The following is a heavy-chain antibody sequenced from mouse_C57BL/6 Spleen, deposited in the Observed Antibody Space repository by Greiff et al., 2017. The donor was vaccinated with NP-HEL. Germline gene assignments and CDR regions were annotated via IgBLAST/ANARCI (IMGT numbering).Heavy chain of an antibody. D-gene: IGHD1-1*01. CDR3: ARSGYYGSSYVNFDY. J-gene: IGHJ2*01. Sequence: VQLQQPGTELVKPGASVKLSCKASGYTFTSYWMHWVKQRPGQGLEWIGNINPSNGGTNYNEKFKSKATLTVDKSSSTAYMELSSLTSEDSAVYYCARSGYYGSSYVNFDYWGQGTTLTVSS. CDR2: INPSNGGT. V-gene: IGHV1-53*01. CDR1: GYTFTSYW.